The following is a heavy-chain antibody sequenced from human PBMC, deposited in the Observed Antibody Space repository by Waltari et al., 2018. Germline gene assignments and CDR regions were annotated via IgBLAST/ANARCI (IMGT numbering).Heavy chain of an antibody. CDR3: ARAKTGDYYYYMDV. Sequence: EVQLVESGVGLVQPGGSLRLSCAACGFTFSRYNMNWVRQAPGKGLEWLSYISSFGTTDYADSVKGRFTISRDNADNSLSLQMNSLRAEDTAVYYCARAKTGDYYYYMDVWGKGTTVTISS. J-gene: IGHJ6*03. D-gene: IGHD3-10*01. V-gene: IGHV3-48*04. CDR1: GFTFSRYN. CDR2: ISSFGTT.